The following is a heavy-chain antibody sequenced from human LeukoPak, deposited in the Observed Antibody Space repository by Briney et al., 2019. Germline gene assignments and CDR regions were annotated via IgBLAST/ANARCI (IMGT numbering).Heavy chain of an antibody. CDR3: ARGPYYYGSGSYDY. CDR1: GGSFSGYY. V-gene: IGHV4-34*01. J-gene: IGHJ4*02. Sequence: PSETLSLTCAVYGGSFSGYYWSWIRQPPGKGLEWIGEINHSGSTNYNPSLKSRVTISVDTSKNPFSLKLSSVTAADTAVYYCARGPYYYGSGSYDYWGQGTLVTVSS. CDR2: INHSGST. D-gene: IGHD3-10*01.